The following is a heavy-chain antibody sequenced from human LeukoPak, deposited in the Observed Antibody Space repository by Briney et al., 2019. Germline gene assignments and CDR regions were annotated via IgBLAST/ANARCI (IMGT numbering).Heavy chain of an antibody. Sequence: GGSLRLSCAASGFAFSSYSMNWVRQAPGKGLEWVSSISSSSSYIYYADSVKGRFTISRDNAKNSLYLQMNSLRAEDTAVYYCAKDRPWGDGYNFDYWGQGTLVTVSS. J-gene: IGHJ4*02. CDR1: GFAFSSYS. CDR3: AKDRPWGDGYNFDY. CDR2: ISSSSSYI. V-gene: IGHV3-21*01. D-gene: IGHD5-24*01.